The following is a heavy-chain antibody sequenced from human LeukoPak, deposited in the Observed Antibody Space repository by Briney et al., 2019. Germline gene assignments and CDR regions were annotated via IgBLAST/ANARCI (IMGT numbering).Heavy chain of an antibody. V-gene: IGHV1-2*02. Sequence: ASVKVSCKASGYTFSGYYMHWVRQAPGQVREWMGWINPRSGGTNTARKFQGRVTLTRDTSISTAYMEMSGLNPDDTAVYYCARPVAGLQADDAFDIWGQGTMVSVSS. CDR3: ARPVAGLQADDAFDI. D-gene: IGHD2-15*01. CDR1: GYTFSGYY. J-gene: IGHJ3*02. CDR2: INPRSGGT.